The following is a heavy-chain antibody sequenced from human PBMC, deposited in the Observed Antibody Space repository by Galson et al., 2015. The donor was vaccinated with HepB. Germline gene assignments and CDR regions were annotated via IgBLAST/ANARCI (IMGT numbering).Heavy chain of an antibody. CDR3: ARDGEMATIRHFDY. J-gene: IGHJ4*02. Sequence: SLRLSCAASGFTFSDYYMSWIRQAPGKGLEWVSYISSSGSTIYYADSVKDRFTISRDNAKNSLYLQMNSPRAEDTAVYYCARDGEMATIRHFDYWGQGTLVTVSS. CDR1: GFTFSDYY. D-gene: IGHD5-24*01. CDR2: ISSSGSTI. V-gene: IGHV3-11*01.